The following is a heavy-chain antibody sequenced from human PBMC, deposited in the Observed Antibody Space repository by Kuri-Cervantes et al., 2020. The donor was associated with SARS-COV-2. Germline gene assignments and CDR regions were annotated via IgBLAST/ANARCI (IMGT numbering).Heavy chain of an antibody. J-gene: IGHJ6*03. CDR1: GFTFSNYV. CDR2: IWYDGENE. Sequence: GEFLKISCVASGFTFSNYVIHWVRQAPGKELEWVAVIWYDGENEYYAGSVKGRFTISRDNSKNTVSLHMNSLRAEDTAMHYCARGAANYYYMDVWGKGTTVTVSS. D-gene: IGHD3-16*01. CDR3: ARGAANYYYMDV. V-gene: IGHV3-33*08.